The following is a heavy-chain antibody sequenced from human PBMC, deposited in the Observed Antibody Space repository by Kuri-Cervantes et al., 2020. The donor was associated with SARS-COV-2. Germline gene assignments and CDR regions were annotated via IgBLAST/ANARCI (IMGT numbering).Heavy chain of an antibody. CDR3: ARGYGYQLLGLSYFDY. Sequence: SETLSPPCTVSGGSNSSYYWSWIRQPPGKGLEWIGYIYYSGSTNYNPSLKSRVTISVDTSKNQFSLKLSSVTAADTAVYYCARGYGYQLLGLSYFDYWGQGTLVTVSS. V-gene: IGHV4-59*01. CDR2: IYYSGST. J-gene: IGHJ4*02. CDR1: GGSNSSYY. D-gene: IGHD2-2*01.